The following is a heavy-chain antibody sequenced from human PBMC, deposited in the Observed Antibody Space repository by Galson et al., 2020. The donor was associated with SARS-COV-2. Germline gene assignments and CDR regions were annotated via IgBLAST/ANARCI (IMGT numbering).Heavy chain of an antibody. CDR2: ISGDNSGI. Sequence: NSGGSLRLSCAASGFALGSCSFGWVRQAPGKGLEWVSSISGDNSGIFYADPVKGRLTISRDNAKNLLYLQMDRLTDEETAVYFCARPGGTNKGQGGGLSVWGQGTTVTVSS. CDR1: GFALGSCS. V-gene: IGHV3-21*06. CDR3: ARPGGTNKGQGGGLSV. D-gene: IGHD3-16*01. J-gene: IGHJ6*02.